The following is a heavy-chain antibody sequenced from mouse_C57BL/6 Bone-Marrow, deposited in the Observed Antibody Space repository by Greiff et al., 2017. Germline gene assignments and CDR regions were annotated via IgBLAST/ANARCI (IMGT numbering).Heavy chain of an antibody. CDR2: IDPETGDT. CDR1: GFNIKDDY. V-gene: IGHV14-4*01. J-gene: IGHJ4*01. Sequence: EVQLQQSGAELVRPGASVKLSCTASGFNIKDDYMHWVKQRPEQGLEWIGWIDPETGDTEYASKFQGKATITADTSTNTAYLQLSSLTSEDTAFDYCALPGMDVWGQGTSVTVSS. CDR3: ALPGMDV. D-gene: IGHD2-12*01.